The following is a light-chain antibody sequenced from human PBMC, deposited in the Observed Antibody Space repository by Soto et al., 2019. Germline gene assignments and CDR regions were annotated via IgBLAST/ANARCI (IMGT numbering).Light chain of an antibody. CDR3: GSFRSSSTPYV. CDR1: SSDVGGYDY. CDR2: GVS. J-gene: IGLJ1*01. V-gene: IGLV2-14*01. Sequence: QSARTQPAFVSGSPGQSITISCSGTSSDVGGYDYVSWYQHHPGKAPKLIIYGVSYRPSEVPNRFSGAKSGNTASLTISGLQAEDEADYYCGSFRSSSTPYVLGTGTKVTVL.